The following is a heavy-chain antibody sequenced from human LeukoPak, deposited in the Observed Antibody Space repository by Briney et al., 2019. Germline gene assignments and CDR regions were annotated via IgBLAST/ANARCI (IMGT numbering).Heavy chain of an antibody. J-gene: IGHJ4*02. V-gene: IGHV3-21*04. Sequence: GGSLRLSCAASGFTFSSYSMNWVRLAPGKGLEWVSSISSSSSYIYYADSVKGRFTISRDNAKNSLYLQMNSLRAEDAAVYFCAKAPVTSCRGAYCYPFDSWGQGTLVTVSS. CDR2: ISSSSSYI. D-gene: IGHD2-21*01. CDR3: AKAPVTSCRGAYCYPFDS. CDR1: GFTFSSYS.